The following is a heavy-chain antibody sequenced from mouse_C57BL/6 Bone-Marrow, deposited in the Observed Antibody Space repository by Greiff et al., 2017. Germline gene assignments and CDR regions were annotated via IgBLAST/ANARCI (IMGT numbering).Heavy chain of an antibody. J-gene: IGHJ2*01. D-gene: IGHD1-1*01. Sequence: VQLKESGPGLVKPSQSLSLTCSVTGYSITSGYYWNWIRQFPGNNLEWMVYISYDGSNHYNPSLKNRISITRDTSKNQFFLKLNSVTTEDTATYYCAREGSTTVVAFDYWGQGTTLTVSS. CDR1: GYSITSGYY. V-gene: IGHV3-6*01. CDR2: ISYDGSN. CDR3: AREGSTTVVAFDY.